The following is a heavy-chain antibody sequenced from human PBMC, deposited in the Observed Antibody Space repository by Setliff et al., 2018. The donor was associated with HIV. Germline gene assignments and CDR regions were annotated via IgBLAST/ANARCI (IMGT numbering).Heavy chain of an antibody. J-gene: IGHJ6*03. CDR3: AARPGVDSSGHYDYYYMDV. V-gene: IGHV1-58*02. D-gene: IGHD3-22*01. CDR1: GFTFISSA. CDR2: IVVGSGNT. Sequence: SVKVSCKASGFTFISSAMQWVRQARGRRLEWIGWIVVGSGNTNYAEKFQERVTITTDMSTNTSYMELSNLRSEDTAVYYCAARPGVDSSGHYDYYYMDVWGKGTTVTVSS.